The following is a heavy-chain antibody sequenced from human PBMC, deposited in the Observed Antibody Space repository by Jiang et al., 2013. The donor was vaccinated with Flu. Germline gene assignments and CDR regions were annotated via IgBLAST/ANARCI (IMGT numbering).Heavy chain of an antibody. CDR2: INHSGST. V-gene: IGHV4-34*01. CDR1: GGSFSGYY. CDR3: ARVWGGVVPAASRYFDL. Sequence: PSETLSLTCAVYGGSFSGYYWSWIRQPPGKGLEWIGEINHSGSTNYNPSLKSRVTVSVGTSKNQFSLKLGSVTAADTAVYYCARVWGGVVPAASRYFDLWGRGTLVTVSS. J-gene: IGHJ2*01. D-gene: IGHD2-2*01.